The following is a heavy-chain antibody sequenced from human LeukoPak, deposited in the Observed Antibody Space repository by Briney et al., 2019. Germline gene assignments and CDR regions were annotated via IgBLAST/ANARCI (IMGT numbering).Heavy chain of an antibody. V-gene: IGHV3-48*01. CDR2: ISISSSTI. CDR1: GFTFSTFS. J-gene: IGHJ4*02. Sequence: SGGSLRLSCAASGFTFSTFSMNWVRQAPGKGLEWVSYISISSSTIYYADSVKGRFTISRDNAKNSLYLQMNSLRAEDTAVYYCARVQYFDYWGQGTLVTVSS. CDR3: ARVQYFDY.